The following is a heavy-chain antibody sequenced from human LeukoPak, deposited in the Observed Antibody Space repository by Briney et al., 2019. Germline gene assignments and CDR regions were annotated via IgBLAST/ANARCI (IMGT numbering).Heavy chain of an antibody. Sequence: GGSLRLSCAASGFTFSSYAMSWVRQAPGKGLEWVSAISGSGGSTYYADSVKGRFTISRDNSKNTLYLQMNSLRAEDTAVYYCAKPRNDVWYYYYMDVWAKGPRSPSP. CDR2: ISGSGGST. D-gene: IGHD1-1*01. V-gene: IGHV3-23*01. CDR3: AKPRNDVWYYYYMDV. J-gene: IGHJ6*03. CDR1: GFTFSSYA.